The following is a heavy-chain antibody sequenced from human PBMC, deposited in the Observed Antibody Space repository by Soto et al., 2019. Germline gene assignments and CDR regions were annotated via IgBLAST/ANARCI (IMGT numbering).Heavy chain of an antibody. J-gene: IGHJ4*02. CDR3: ARVRLTGTDLGDFDY. D-gene: IGHD3-9*01. V-gene: IGHV4-59*01. CDR1: GGSISSYY. CDR2: IYYSGST. Sequence: QVQLQESGPGLVKPSETLSLTCTVSGGSISSYYWSWIRQPPGKGLEWIGYIYYSGSTNYNPSLKSRVTISVDTSKNQFSLKLSSVTAADTAVYYCARVRLTGTDLGDFDYWGQGTLVTVSS.